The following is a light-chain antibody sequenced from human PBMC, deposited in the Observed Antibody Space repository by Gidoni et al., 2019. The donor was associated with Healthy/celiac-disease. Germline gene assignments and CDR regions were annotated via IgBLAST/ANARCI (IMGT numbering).Light chain of an antibody. J-gene: IGKJ4*01. CDR3: QQYGSSPIT. Sequence: DIVLTQSPGTLSLSPGERATLSCRASQSVSSSYLAWYQQKPGQAPRLLIYGASSRATGIPDRFSGSGSGTDFTLTISRLEPEDFAVYYCQQYGSSPITFXGXTKVEIK. CDR1: QSVSSSY. CDR2: GAS. V-gene: IGKV3-20*01.